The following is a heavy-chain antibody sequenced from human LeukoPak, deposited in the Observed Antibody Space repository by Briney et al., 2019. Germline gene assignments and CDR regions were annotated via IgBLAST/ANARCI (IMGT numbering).Heavy chain of an antibody. CDR3: AKFGGSYGFSGY. CDR2: IKQDGSEQ. Sequence: PGGSLRLSCAASGFTFSNSWMSWVRQAPGKGLEWVAYIKQDGSEQFYVDSVKGRFTISRDNAKNSLDLQMNSLRAEDTAVYYCAKFGGSYGFSGYWGQGTLVTVSS. V-gene: IGHV3-7*01. D-gene: IGHD1-26*01. CDR1: GFTFSNSW. J-gene: IGHJ4*02.